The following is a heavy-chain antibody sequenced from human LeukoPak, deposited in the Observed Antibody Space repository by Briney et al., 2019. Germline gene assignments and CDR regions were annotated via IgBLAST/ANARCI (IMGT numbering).Heavy chain of an antibody. V-gene: IGHV4-4*02. J-gene: IGHJ5*02. D-gene: IGHD3-9*01. Sequence: SETLSLTCAVSGGSISSSNWWSWVRQPPGKGLEWIGEIYHSGSTNYNPSLKSRVTISVDKSKNQFSLKLSSVTAADTAVYYCARGYAIGRYFDWLPPPNWFDPWGQGTLVTVSS. CDR2: IYHSGST. CDR3: ARGYAIGRYFDWLPPPNWFDP. CDR1: GGSISSSNW.